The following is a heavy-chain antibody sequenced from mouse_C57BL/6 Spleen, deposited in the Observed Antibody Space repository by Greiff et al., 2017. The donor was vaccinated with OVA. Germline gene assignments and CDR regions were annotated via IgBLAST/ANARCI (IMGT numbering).Heavy chain of an antibody. CDR1: GYTFTSYW. CDR3: ARQGYGYFDV. J-gene: IGHJ1*03. Sequence: VQLQQPGAELVKPGASVKLSCKASGYTFTSYWMQWVKQRPGQGLERIGEIDPSDSYTNYNQKFKGKATLTVDTSSSTAYMQLSSLTSEDSAVYYCARQGYGYFDVWGTGTTVTVSS. V-gene: IGHV1-50*01. CDR2: IDPSDSYT.